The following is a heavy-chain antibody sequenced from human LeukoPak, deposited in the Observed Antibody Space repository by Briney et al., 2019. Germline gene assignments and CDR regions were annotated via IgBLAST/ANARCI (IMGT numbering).Heavy chain of an antibody. CDR3: ARGESYSGYDY. V-gene: IGHV4-34*01. Sequence: ASETLSLTCAVYGGSFSGYYWSWIRQPPGKGLEWIGEIHHSGGTNYNPSLKSRVTISVDTSKNQFSLKLSSVTAADTAMYYCARGESYSGYDYWGQGTLVTVSS. D-gene: IGHD5-12*01. CDR2: IHHSGGT. J-gene: IGHJ4*02. CDR1: GGSFSGYY.